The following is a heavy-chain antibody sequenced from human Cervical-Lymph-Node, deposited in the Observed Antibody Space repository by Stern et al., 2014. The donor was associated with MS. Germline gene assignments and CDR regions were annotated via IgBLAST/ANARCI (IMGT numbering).Heavy chain of an antibody. Sequence: VQLVESGAEVKKPGASVKVSCKTSGYTFTSYHINWVRQATGQGLEWVAWMNPNSGDSGYAQKFQGRVTMTGNTSISTAYLELSGLRSEDTAVYFCARGPRLRYLEWPNKEPFDFWGQGSLVTVSS. V-gene: IGHV1-8*01. CDR1: GYTFTSYH. J-gene: IGHJ4*02. CDR3: ARGPRLRYLEWPNKEPFDF. CDR2: MNPNSGDS. D-gene: IGHD3-3*01.